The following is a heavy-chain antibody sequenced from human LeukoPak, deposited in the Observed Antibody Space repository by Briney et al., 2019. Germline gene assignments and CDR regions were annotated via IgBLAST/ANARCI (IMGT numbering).Heavy chain of an antibody. CDR2: IYYSGST. V-gene: IGHV4-59*01. D-gene: IGHD6-6*01. CDR1: GGSISSYY. Sequence: PSETLSLTCTVSGGSISSYYWRWIRQPPGKGLEWIGYIYYSGSTSYNPSLKSRVTISVDTSKNQFSLKLSSVTAADTAVYYCARATFVRAPGAFDIWGQGTMVTVSS. J-gene: IGHJ3*02. CDR3: ARATFVRAPGAFDI.